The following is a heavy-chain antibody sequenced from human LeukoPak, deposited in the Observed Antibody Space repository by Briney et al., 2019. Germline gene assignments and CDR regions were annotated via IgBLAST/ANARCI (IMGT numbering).Heavy chain of an antibody. D-gene: IGHD4-23*01. CDR3: ARDHRYGGGSLDY. CDR1: GGSISTYY. CDR2: MYTSGNT. V-gene: IGHV4-4*07. J-gene: IGHJ4*02. Sequence: SETLSLTCTVSGGSISTYYWSWIRQPAGKGLEWIGRMYTSGNTNYNPSLKSRVTMSVDTSKKQFSLRLSSVTAADTAVYYCARDHRYGGGSLDYWGQGTLVTVSS.